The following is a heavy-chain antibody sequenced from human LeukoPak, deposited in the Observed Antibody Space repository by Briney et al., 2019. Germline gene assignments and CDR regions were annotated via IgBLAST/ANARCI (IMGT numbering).Heavy chain of an antibody. CDR1: GDSVSSINAA. CDR2: TYYRSKWGS. Sequence: SQTLSLTCAISGDSVSSINAAWNWIRQSPSRGLEWLGRTYYRSKWGSDYALSVKSRLIISSDTSKNQFSLQLNSVTPEDTAVYYCTRASSLAFDIWGLGTMLTVSS. J-gene: IGHJ3*02. V-gene: IGHV6-1*01. CDR3: TRASSLAFDI.